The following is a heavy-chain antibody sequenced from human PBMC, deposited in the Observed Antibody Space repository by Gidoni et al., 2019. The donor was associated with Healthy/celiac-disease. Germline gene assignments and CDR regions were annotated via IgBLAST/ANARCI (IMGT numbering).Heavy chain of an antibody. Sequence: EVQLVESGGGLVKPGGSLRLSCAASGFTFSSYTMNWVRQAPGKGLELVSSISSISRYIYYADSVKGRFTISRDNAKNSLYLQMNSLRAEDTAVYYCARDSGYCSSTSCYEDAFDIWGQGTMVTVSS. J-gene: IGHJ3*02. V-gene: IGHV3-21*01. CDR2: ISSISRYI. D-gene: IGHD2-2*01. CDR3: ARDSGYCSSTSCYEDAFDI. CDR1: GFTFSSYT.